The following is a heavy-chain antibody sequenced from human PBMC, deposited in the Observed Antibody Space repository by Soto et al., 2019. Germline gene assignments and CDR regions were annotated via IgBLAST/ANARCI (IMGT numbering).Heavy chain of an antibody. CDR2: ISGSGGSI. V-gene: IGHV3-23*01. Sequence: QPGGSLRLSCAASGFTFSSFAMSWVRQAPGKGLDWVSAISGSGGSIYSADSVKGRFTISRDNSKNTLYLQMSSLRAEDTAVYYCARGFSAVKGSPPYFWGQESLVTVSS. D-gene: IGHD3-10*01. CDR3: ARGFSAVKGSPPYF. J-gene: IGHJ4*02. CDR1: GFTFSSFA.